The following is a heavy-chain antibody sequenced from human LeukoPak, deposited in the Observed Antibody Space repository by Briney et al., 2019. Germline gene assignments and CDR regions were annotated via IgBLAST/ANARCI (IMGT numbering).Heavy chain of an antibody. D-gene: IGHD2-2*01. V-gene: IGHV3-74*01. CDR2: INSDGSST. J-gene: IGHJ4*02. CDR1: GFIFSSYW. Sequence: GGSLRLPCAASGFIFSSYWMHWVRQAPGKGLVWVSRINSDGSSTSYADSVKGRFTISRDNAKNTLYLQMNSLRAEDTAVYYCARRVVVPAAPYYFDYWGQGTLVTVSS. CDR3: ARRVVVPAAPYYFDY.